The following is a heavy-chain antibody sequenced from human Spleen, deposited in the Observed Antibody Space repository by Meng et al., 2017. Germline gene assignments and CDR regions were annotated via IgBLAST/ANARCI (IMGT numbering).Heavy chain of an antibody. D-gene: IGHD6-19*01. V-gene: IGHV1-8*03. CDR3: ARRLSSATKKYGMDV. J-gene: IGHJ6*02. CDR1: GYTFTSYD. Sequence: ASVKVSCKASGYTFTSYDINWVRQATGQGLEWMGWMNPNSGNTGYAQKFQGRVTITRNTSISTAYMELSSLRSEDTAVYYCARRLSSATKKYGMDVWGQGTTVTVSS. CDR2: MNPNSGNT.